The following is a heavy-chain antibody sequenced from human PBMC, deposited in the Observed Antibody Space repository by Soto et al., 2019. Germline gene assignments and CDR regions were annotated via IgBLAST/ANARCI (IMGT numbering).Heavy chain of an antibody. CDR3: AFGELFKGHRPNWFDP. V-gene: IGHV1-69*02. CDR2: IIPILGIA. J-gene: IGHJ5*02. D-gene: IGHD3-10*01. Sequence: QVQLVQSGAEVKKPGSSVKVSCKASGGTFSSYTISWVRQAPGQGLEWMGRIIPILGIANYAQKFQGRVTITADKSTSTAYMELSSLRSEDTAVYYCAFGELFKGHRPNWFDPWGQGTLVTVSS. CDR1: GGTFSSYT.